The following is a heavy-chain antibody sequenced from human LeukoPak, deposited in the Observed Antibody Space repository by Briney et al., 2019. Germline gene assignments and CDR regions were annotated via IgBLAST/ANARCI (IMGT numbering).Heavy chain of an antibody. V-gene: IGHV1-69*13. CDR2: IIPIFGTA. CDR3: ARGVLYCSSTSCYRWFDP. D-gene: IGHD2-2*01. J-gene: IGHJ5*02. Sequence: GASVKVSCKASGGTFSSYAISWVRQAPGQGLEWMGGIIPIFGTANYAQKFQGRVTITADESTSTAYMELSSLRSEDTAVYYCARGVLYCSSTSCYRWFDPWGQGTLVTLSS. CDR1: GGTFSSYA.